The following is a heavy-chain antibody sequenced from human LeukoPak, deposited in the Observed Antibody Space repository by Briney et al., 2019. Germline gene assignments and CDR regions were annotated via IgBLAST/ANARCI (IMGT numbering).Heavy chain of an antibody. D-gene: IGHD2-2*01. Sequence: GGSLRLSCAASGFTVSSNYMSWVRQAPGRGLEWVSVIYSGGSIYYADSVKGRFTISRDNSKNTLYLQMNSLRAEDTAVYYCARGTLYCSSNSCYFDYWGQGTLVTVSS. CDR3: ARGTLYCSSNSCYFDY. J-gene: IGHJ4*02. CDR2: IYSGGSI. V-gene: IGHV3-53*01. CDR1: GFTVSSNY.